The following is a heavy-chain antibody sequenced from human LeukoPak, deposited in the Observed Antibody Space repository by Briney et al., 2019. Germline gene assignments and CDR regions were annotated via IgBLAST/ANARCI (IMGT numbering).Heavy chain of an antibody. CDR2: IRQDGSEK. J-gene: IGHJ4*02. CDR3: ARDRSISGVVTLDY. V-gene: IGHV3-7*01. Sequence: PGGSLRLSCAASGFRFSDSCMTWVRQAPGKGLEWVANIRQDGSEKYYVGSVKGRFTISRDNAKNSVYLQMNSLRAEDTAVYYCARDRSISGVVTLDYWGQGTLVTVSS. D-gene: IGHD3-3*01. CDR1: GFRFSDSC.